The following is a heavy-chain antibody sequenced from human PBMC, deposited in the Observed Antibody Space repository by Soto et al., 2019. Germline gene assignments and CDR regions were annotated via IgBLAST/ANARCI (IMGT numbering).Heavy chain of an antibody. V-gene: IGHV4-39*01. CDR2: IYYSGST. J-gene: IGHJ6*02. D-gene: IGHD3-22*01. CDR1: GSAISTSSYY. CDR3: ARRLYYDSSGFEGGGMDV. Sequence: SDPLSPTFSVSGSAISTSSYYWGSIRPPPGKGLEWIGSIYYSGSTYYNPSLKSRVTISVDTSKNQFSLKLSSVTAADTAVYYCARRLYYDSSGFEGGGMDVWGQGTTVT.